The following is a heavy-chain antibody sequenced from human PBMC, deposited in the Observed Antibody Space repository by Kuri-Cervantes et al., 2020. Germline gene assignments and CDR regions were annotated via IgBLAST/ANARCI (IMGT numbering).Heavy chain of an antibody. Sequence: GESLKISCAASGLTFSNFWMGWVRQAPGKGLEWVANIKQDGTAKFYVDSVKGRFTLSRDNSKNTLYLQMNSLRAEDTAVYYCARVGGVPKNDAFDIWGQGTMVTVSS. CDR3: ARVGGVPKNDAFDI. CDR2: IKQDGTAK. J-gene: IGHJ3*02. V-gene: IGHV3-7*01. D-gene: IGHD2-8*02. CDR1: GLTFSNFW.